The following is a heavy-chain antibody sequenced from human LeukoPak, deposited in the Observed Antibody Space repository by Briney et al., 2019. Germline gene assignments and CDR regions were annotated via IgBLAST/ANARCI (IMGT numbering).Heavy chain of an antibody. V-gene: IGHV3-30*02. CDR1: GLIFSNYA. Sequence: GGSLRLSCAASGLIFSNYAMHWVRQAPGRGRGWVTFLRYDGSKKYYEESVKGRFTISRDNSKNTLYLQMNSLRAEDTAVYYCAKPIHSSSSSVVDYWGQGTLVTVSS. CDR2: LRYDGSKK. J-gene: IGHJ4*02. D-gene: IGHD6-6*01. CDR3: AKPIHSSSSSVVDY.